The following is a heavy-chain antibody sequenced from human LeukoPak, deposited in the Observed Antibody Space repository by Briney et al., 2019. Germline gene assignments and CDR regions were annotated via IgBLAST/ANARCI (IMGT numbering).Heavy chain of an antibody. CDR3: ARDGPLYYYGSGSYPHVSY. J-gene: IGHJ4*02. Sequence: SETLSLTCTVSGGSISSYYWSWIRQPPGKGLEWIGYIYYSGSTYYNPSLKSRVTISVDTSKNQFSLKLSSVTAADTAVYYCARDGPLYYYGSGSYPHVSYWGQGTLVTVSS. CDR1: GGSISSYY. D-gene: IGHD3-10*01. CDR2: IYYSGST. V-gene: IGHV4-59*12.